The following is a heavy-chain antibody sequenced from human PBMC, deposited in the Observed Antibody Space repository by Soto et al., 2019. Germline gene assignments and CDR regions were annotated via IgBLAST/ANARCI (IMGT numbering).Heavy chain of an antibody. V-gene: IGHV1-69*02. CDR3: AGYCSSTSCYSGLWWFDP. D-gene: IGHD2-2*02. CDR2: IIPILGIA. Sequence: QVQLVQSGAEVKKPGSSVKVSCKASGGTFSSYTISWVRQAPGQGLEWMGRIIPILGIANYAQKFQGRVTITADKSTSTAYMELSRLRSEDTAVYYCAGYCSSTSCYSGLWWFDPWGQGTLVTVSS. J-gene: IGHJ5*02. CDR1: GGTFSSYT.